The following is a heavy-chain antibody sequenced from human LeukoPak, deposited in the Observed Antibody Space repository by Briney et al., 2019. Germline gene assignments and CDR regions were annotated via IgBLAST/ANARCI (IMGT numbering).Heavy chain of an antibody. CDR1: GFTFSDYN. CDR2: ITNGGSTI. Sequence: GGSLRLSCAASGFTFSDYNMNWVRQAPGKGLEWVSYITNGGSTIHHADSVKGRFTISRDNAKKTLYLQMNSLRAEDMAVYYCARSIGLTGGGVDVWGQGTTVTVSS. D-gene: IGHD3-9*01. V-gene: IGHV3-11*01. J-gene: IGHJ6*02. CDR3: ARSIGLTGGGVDV.